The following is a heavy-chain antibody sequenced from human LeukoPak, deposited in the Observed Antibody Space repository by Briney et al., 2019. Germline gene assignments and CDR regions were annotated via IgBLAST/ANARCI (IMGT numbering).Heavy chain of an antibody. Sequence: PGGSLRLSCPASGFTVSSNYMSWVRQAPGKGLEWVSVVYSGGSAYYADSVKGRFTISRDNSKNTRYLEMNSLRAEDTAVYYCARHYVSGGYYYYYMDVWGKGTTVTISS. V-gene: IGHV3-66*04. CDR3: ARHYVSGGYYYYYMDV. J-gene: IGHJ6*03. CDR1: GFTVSSNY. D-gene: IGHD3-10*01. CDR2: VYSGGSA.